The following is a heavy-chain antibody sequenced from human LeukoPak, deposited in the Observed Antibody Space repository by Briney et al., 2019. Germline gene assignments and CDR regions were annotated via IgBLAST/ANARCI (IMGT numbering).Heavy chain of an antibody. CDR2: ISSSSSYI. V-gene: IGHV3-21*01. CDR1: RFTFSSYS. J-gene: IGHJ4*02. D-gene: IGHD2-8*01. Sequence: GGSLRLSCAASRFTFSSYSMNWVRQAPGKGLEWVSSISSSSSYIYYADSVKGRFTISRDNAKNSLYLQMNSLRSEDMAVYYCARDRYCINGLCSGEFDYWGQGTLVTVSS. CDR3: ARDRYCINGLCSGEFDY.